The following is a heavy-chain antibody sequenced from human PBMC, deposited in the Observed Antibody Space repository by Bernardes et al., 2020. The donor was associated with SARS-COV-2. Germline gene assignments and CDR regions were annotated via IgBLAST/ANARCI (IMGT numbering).Heavy chain of an antibody. Sequence: GGSLRLSCAASGFTFSDYSMHWVRQAPGKGLEWVAVVCFDGNNKFYADSVKGRFTISRDYSKNALYLQMSSLRAEDTAVYFCARDTSRYCGGASCSPGAYYWGQGTLVVVSS. J-gene: IGHJ4*02. V-gene: IGHV3-33*08. CDR2: VCFDGNNK. D-gene: IGHD2-15*01. CDR3: ARDTSRYCGGASCSPGAYY. CDR1: GFTFSDYS.